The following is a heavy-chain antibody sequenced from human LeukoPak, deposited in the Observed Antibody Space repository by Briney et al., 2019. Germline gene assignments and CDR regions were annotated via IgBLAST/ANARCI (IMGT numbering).Heavy chain of an antibody. CDR1: GGSISSSSYY. Sequence: PSETLSLTCTVFGGSISSSSYYWGWIRQPPGKGLEWIGSIYYSGSTYYNPFLKSRVTISVDTSKNQFSLKLSSVTAADTAVYYCARSVVPAAAPDYWGQGTLVTVSS. CDR2: IYYSGST. D-gene: IGHD2-2*01. V-gene: IGHV4-39*01. J-gene: IGHJ4*02. CDR3: ARSVVPAAAPDY.